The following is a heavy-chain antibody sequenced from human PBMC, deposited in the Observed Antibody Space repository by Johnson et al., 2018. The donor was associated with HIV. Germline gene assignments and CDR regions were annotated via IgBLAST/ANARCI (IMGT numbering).Heavy chain of an antibody. CDR3: ARASAATKGNAFDI. D-gene: IGHD1-26*01. V-gene: IGHV3-20*03. CDR1: GFTFDDYG. Sequence: EVQLVEPGGGVVRPGGSMRLSSAASGFTFDDYGMSWVLQAPGKRLEWVSGINLNGGCTGYADSVKGRFTISRDNAKNSLYLQMNSLRAEDTALYYCARASAATKGNAFDIWGQGTMVTVSS. CDR2: INLNGGCT. J-gene: IGHJ3*02.